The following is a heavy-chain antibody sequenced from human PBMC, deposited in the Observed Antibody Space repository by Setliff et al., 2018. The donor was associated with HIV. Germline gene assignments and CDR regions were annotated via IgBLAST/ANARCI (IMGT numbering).Heavy chain of an antibody. CDR3: ARGRVFCDGDSCYHFDY. CDR2: IYFSGSA. J-gene: IGHJ4*02. D-gene: IGHD2-21*02. Sequence: LSLTCTVSGDSITSGNFFWSWIRQSPGKGLEWIGYIYFSGSATHNPTLKSPVSISVDTSKNQFYLTITSVTAADTAVYYCARGRVFCDGDSCYHFDYWGRGSPVTVSS. V-gene: IGHV4-31*01. CDR1: GDSITSGNFF.